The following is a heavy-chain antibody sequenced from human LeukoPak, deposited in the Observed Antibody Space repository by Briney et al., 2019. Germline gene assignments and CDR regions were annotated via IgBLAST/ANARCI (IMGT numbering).Heavy chain of an antibody. D-gene: IGHD5-24*01. CDR1: GGSISSYY. J-gene: IGHJ3*02. Sequence: SETLSLTCTVSGGSISSYYWSWIRQSPGKGLEWIGYIYYSGTTNYNPSLKSRVTISVDTSKNQFSLKLSSVTAADTAVYFCARGRWLPNAFDIWGQGTMVTVFS. V-gene: IGHV4-59*01. CDR3: ARGRWLPNAFDI. CDR2: IYYSGTT.